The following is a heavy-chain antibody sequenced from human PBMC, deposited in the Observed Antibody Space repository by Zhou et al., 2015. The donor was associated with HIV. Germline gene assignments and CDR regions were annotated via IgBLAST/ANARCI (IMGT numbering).Heavy chain of an antibody. J-gene: IGHJ4*02. CDR2: FDPEDGKT. Sequence: QVQLVQSGAEVKRPGASVKVSCKVSGYTLTELSIHWVRQSPGKGLEWMGGFDPEDGKTIYVQKFQGRVTMTEDTSADTAYMELSRLTSGDTAVYYCATVNLRAVAGWPNFDYWGQGTLITVSS. V-gene: IGHV1-24*01. D-gene: IGHD6-19*01. CDR1: GYTLTELS. CDR3: ATVNLRAVAGWPNFDY.